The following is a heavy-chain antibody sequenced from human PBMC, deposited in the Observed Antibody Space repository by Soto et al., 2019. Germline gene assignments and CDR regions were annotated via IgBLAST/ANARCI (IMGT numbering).Heavy chain of an antibody. CDR1: GFTFSSYS. CDR3: AREGPAAHTDDY. V-gene: IGHV3-21*01. CDR2: ISSSSSYI. D-gene: IGHD6-13*01. J-gene: IGHJ4*02. Sequence: EVQLVESGGGLVKPGGSLRLSCAASGFTFSSYSMNWVRQAPGKGREWVSSISSSSSYIYYADSVKGRFTISRDNAKNSLYLQMNSLGAEDTAVYYCAREGPAAHTDDYWGQGTLVTVSS.